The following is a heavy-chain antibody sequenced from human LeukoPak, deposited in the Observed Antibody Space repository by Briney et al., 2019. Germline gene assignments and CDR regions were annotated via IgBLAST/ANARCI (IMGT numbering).Heavy chain of an antibody. J-gene: IGHJ4*02. CDR2: FDPEDAET. Sequence: ASVKVSCKVSGYTLTELSMHWVRQTPGKGLEWMGGFDPEDAETSYSQKFQGRFTMTEDSSVGTAYMELSSLSSEDTAVYFCATEGMSDFIEYWGQGTLVTVSS. CDR1: GYTLTELS. D-gene: IGHD6-13*01. V-gene: IGHV1-24*01. CDR3: ATEGMSDFIEY.